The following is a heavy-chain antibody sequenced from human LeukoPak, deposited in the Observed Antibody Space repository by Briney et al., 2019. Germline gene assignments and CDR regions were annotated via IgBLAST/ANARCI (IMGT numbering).Heavy chain of an antibody. Sequence: PSETLSLTCTVSGGSISSYYWSWIRQPPGKGLEWIGYIYYSGSTNYNPSLKSRVTISVDTSKNQFSLKLSSVTAADTAVYYCARDRIIGSSGYIGWFDPWGQGTLVTVSS. CDR1: GGSISSYY. V-gene: IGHV4-59*01. J-gene: IGHJ5*02. CDR2: IYYSGST. CDR3: ARDRIIGSSGYIGWFDP. D-gene: IGHD3-22*01.